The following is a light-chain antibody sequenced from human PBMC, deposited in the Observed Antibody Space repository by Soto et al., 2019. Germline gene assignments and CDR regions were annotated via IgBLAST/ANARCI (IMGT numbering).Light chain of an antibody. Sequence: DIQMTQSPSSLSASAGDRVTITCQASQDISHYLNWYQQKPGKAPKLLIDDAFNLETGVPSRFSGSGSGTDFTFTISSLQPEDIATYYCQQYDSFHRTFGQATKVDIK. CDR3: QQYDSFHRT. J-gene: IGKJ1*01. V-gene: IGKV1-33*01. CDR1: QDISHY. CDR2: DAF.